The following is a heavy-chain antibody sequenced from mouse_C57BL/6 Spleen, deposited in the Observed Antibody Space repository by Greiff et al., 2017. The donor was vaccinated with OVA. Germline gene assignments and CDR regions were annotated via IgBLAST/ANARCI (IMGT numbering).Heavy chain of an antibody. V-gene: IGHV1-42*01. CDR1: GYSFTGYY. Sequence: VQLQQSGPELVKPGASVKISCKASGYSFTGYYMNWVKQSPEKSLEWIGEINPSTGGTTYNQKFKAKATLTVDKSSSTAYMQLKSLTSEASAVYYCAGGFAYWGQGTLVTVSA. CDR2: INPSTGGT. J-gene: IGHJ3*01. CDR3: AGGFAY.